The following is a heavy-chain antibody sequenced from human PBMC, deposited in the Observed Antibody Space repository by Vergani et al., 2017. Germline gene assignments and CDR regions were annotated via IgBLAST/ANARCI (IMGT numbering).Heavy chain of an antibody. CDR3: AKVCGSTSCPYGGGAFDV. D-gene: IGHD2-2*01. Sequence: QLLESGGGLIQPGGSLRLSCAASGFTFNSYAMTWVRQAPGKGLEWVSGINNNGGSTYYADSVKCRFTISRDNSKNTLYLQMTELRAEDTATYYCAKVCGSTSCPYGGGAFDVWGHGTMVTVSS. CDR2: INNNGGST. V-gene: IGHV3-23*01. CDR1: GFTFNSYA. J-gene: IGHJ3*01.